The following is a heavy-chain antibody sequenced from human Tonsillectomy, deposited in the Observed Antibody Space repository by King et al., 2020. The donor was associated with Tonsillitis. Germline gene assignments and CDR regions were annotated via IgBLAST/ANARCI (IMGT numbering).Heavy chain of an antibody. Sequence: VQLVESGGGLVQPGGSLRLSCAASGFTFSSYAMSWVRQAPGKGLEWVSTISDSGGNTYSADSVKGRFTISRDNSKNTLYIQMNSLRAEDTAVYYCAKVSFVVVPGPNYFDYWGQGTLVTVSS. CDR1: GFTFSSYA. D-gene: IGHD2-2*01. V-gene: IGHV3-23*04. CDR2: ISDSGGNT. J-gene: IGHJ4*02. CDR3: AKVSFVVVPGPNYFDY.